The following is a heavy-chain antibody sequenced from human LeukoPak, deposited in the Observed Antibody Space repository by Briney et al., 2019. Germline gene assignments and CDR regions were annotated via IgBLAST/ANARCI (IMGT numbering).Heavy chain of an antibody. CDR2: INPKNCGT. D-gene: IGHD3-3*01. CDR3: ASAYYDFWGGEIY. V-gene: IGHV1-2*06. CDR1: GYTFTGYY. Sequence: ASVKVSCTASGYTFTGYYMHWVRQAPGQGLEWMGRINPKNCGTNYAQKFQGSGTITRNTSISTAYMELSRLRSDDTAVYYCASAYYDFWGGEIYWGQGTLVTVSS. J-gene: IGHJ4*02.